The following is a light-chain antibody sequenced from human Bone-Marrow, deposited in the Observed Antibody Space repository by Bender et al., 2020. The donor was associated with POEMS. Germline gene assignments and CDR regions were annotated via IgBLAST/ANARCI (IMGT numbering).Light chain of an antibody. CDR2: EGY. CDR1: SSDVGRYKF. V-gene: IGLV2-23*01. Sequence: QSALTQPASVSGSPGQSITISCTGTSSDVGRYKFVSWYQEHPGKAPKLMIYEGYKRPSGVSNRFSGSKSGTTASLTISGLQAEDEADYHCSAKGGVSSCVFGAGTKVTVL. J-gene: IGLJ3*02. CDR3: SAKGGVSSCV.